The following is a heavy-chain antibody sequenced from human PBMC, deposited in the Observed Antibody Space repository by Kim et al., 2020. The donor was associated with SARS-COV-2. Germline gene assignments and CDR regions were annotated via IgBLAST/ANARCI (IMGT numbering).Heavy chain of an antibody. Sequence: SETLSLTCTVSGGSISSSTYYWGWIRQPPGKGLEWIGTIHYGGSTHYNPSLNSRATISVDTSKNQFSLRLSSVTAADTAVYFCARHLEYYYYYMYVWGKG. V-gene: IGHV4-39*01. J-gene: IGHJ6*03. CDR2: IHYGGST. CDR3: ARHLEYYYYYMYV. CDR1: GGSISSSTYY.